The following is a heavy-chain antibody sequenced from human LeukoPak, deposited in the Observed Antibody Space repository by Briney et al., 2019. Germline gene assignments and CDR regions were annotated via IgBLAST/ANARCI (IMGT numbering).Heavy chain of an antibody. J-gene: IGHJ4*02. CDR1: GFTFSNYG. CDR3: AKEKTQQWLVPRPPDY. Sequence: GGSLRLSCAASGFTFSNYGISWVRQAPGKGLEWVSAISGSGGSTYYADSVKGRFTISRDNSKNTLYLQMNSLRAEDTAVYYCAKEKTQQWLVPRPPDYWGQGTLVTVSS. CDR2: ISGSGGST. V-gene: IGHV3-23*01. D-gene: IGHD6-19*01.